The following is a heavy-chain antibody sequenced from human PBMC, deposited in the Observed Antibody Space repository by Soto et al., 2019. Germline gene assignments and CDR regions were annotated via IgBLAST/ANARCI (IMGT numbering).Heavy chain of an antibody. D-gene: IGHD1-1*01. J-gene: IGHJ4*02. CDR1: GFTFSNFA. V-gene: IGHV3-23*01. CDR3: ATPIPKTGTTFGF. Sequence: QLLESGGGFVQPGGSLRLSCVASGFTFSNFAMAWVRQAPGEGLEWVSAISGSGDDTFYADSMKGRFTISRDNSKDTLYPQINSLRAEDTAVYHCATPIPKTGTTFGFWGQGTLVTVSS. CDR2: ISGSGDDT.